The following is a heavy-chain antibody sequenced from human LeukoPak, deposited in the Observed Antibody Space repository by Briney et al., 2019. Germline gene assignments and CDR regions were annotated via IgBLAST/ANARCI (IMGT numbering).Heavy chain of an antibody. V-gene: IGHV4-34*01. J-gene: IGHJ4*02. Sequence: SETLSLTCAVYGGSFSGYYWSWIRQPPGKGLEWIGEINHSGSTNYSPSLKSRVTISVDTSKNQFSLKLSSVTAADTAVYYCARQSGFRYYYGSGRPYYFDYWGQGTLVTVSS. CDR3: ARQSGFRYYYGSGRPYYFDY. CDR1: GGSFSGYY. CDR2: INHSGST. D-gene: IGHD3-10*01.